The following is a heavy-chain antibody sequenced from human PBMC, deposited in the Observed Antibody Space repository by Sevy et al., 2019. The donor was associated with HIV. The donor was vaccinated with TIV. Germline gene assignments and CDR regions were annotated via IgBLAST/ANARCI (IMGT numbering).Heavy chain of an antibody. Sequence: ASVKVSCKASGYSFTSYIMHWVRQAPGQRLEWIGWVNAGNGDTKYSQKFQGRVTITRDTCASTAYMELNSLRSEDTAVYYCAKDFCSGGSCYSAFVYWGQGTLVTVSS. V-gene: IGHV1-3*01. CDR1: GYSFTSYI. CDR3: AKDFCSGGSCYSAFVY. CDR2: VNAGNGDT. D-gene: IGHD2-15*01. J-gene: IGHJ4*02.